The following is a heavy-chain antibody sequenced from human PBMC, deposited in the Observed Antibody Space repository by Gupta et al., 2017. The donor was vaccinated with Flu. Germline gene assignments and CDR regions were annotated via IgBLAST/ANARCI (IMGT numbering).Heavy chain of an antibody. CDR1: GFTFSSYA. Sequence: EVQLLESGGGLVQPGGSLRLSCAASGFTFSSYAMSWFRQAPGKGLEWVSAISGSGGSTYYADSVKGRFTISRDNSKNTLYLQMNSLRAEDTAVYYCAKDPTMIVVVITTAPVRYFDLWVRGTLVSVSS. D-gene: IGHD3-22*01. V-gene: IGHV3-23*01. CDR2: ISGSGGST. CDR3: AKDPTMIVVVITTAPVRYFDL. J-gene: IGHJ2*01.